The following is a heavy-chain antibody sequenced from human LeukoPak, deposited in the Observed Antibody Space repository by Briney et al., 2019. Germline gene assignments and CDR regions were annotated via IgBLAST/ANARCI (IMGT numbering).Heavy chain of an antibody. CDR2: ISGSGGST. CDR1: GFTFSSYA. CDR3: AKDQARESPNWYFDL. Sequence: GGSLRLSCAASGFTFSSYAMSWVRQTPGKGLEWVSAISGSGGSTYYADSVKGRFTISRDNSKNTLYLQMNSLRAEDTAVYYCAKDQARESPNWYFDLWGRGTLVTVSS. J-gene: IGHJ2*01. D-gene: IGHD1-26*01. V-gene: IGHV3-23*01.